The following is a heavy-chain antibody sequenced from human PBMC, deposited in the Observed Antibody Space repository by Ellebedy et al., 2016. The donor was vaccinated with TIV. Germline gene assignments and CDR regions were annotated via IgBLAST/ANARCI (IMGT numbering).Heavy chain of an antibody. CDR3: AREPRYSYYYYGMDV. CDR1: GFTFSTYA. V-gene: IGHV3-30-3*01. J-gene: IGHJ6*02. Sequence: GESLKISCAASGFTFSTYAMLWVRQAPGKALECVAVISYDGSTKYYADSVKGRFTISRDNSKNTLYLQMNSLRAEDTAVYYCAREPRYSYYYYGMDVWGQGTTVTVSS. CDR2: ISYDGSTK.